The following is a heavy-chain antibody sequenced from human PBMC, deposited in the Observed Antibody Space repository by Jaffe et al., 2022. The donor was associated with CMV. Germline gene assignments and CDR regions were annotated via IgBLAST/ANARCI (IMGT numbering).Heavy chain of an antibody. V-gene: IGHV4-34*01. CDR3: ASVSIAVADYNWFDP. CDR2: INHSGST. CDR1: GGSFSGYY. D-gene: IGHD6-19*01. J-gene: IGHJ5*02. Sequence: QVQLQQWGAGLLKPSETLSLTCAVYGGSFSGYYWSWIRQPPGKGLEWIGEINHSGSTNYNPSLKSRVTISVDTSKNQFSLKLSSVTAADTAVYYCASVSIAVADYNWFDPWGQGTLVTVSS.